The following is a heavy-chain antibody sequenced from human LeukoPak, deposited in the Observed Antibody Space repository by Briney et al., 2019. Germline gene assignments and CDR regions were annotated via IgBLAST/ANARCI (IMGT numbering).Heavy chain of an antibody. Sequence: SETLSLTCTISGGSISSSSYYWGWIRQPPGRGLEWIGSIYYSGSTYYNPSLKSRLTMSVDTSKNQFSLKLSSVTAADTAVYYCARRDRYCSSTSCYGHRFDPWGQGALVTVSS. CDR2: IYYSGST. CDR3: ARRDRYCSSTSCYGHRFDP. V-gene: IGHV4-39*01. CDR1: GGSISSSSYY. J-gene: IGHJ5*02. D-gene: IGHD2-2*01.